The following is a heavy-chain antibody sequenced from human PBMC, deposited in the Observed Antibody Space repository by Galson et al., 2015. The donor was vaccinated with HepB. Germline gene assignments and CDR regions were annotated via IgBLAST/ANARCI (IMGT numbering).Heavy chain of an antibody. D-gene: IGHD2-2*01. CDR3: AKAGSRGYCSSTSCLIYYYMDV. J-gene: IGHJ6*03. CDR1: GFTFSSYA. Sequence: SLRLSCAASGFTFSSYAMSWVRQAPGKGLEWVSAISGSGGSTYYADSVKGRFTISRDNSKNTLYLQMNSLRAEDTAVYYCAKAGSRGYCSSTSCLIYYYMDVWGKGTTVTVSS. CDR2: ISGSGGST. V-gene: IGHV3-23*01.